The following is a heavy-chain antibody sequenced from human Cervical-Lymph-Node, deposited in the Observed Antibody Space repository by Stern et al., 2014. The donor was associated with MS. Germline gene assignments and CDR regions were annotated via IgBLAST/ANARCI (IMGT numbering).Heavy chain of an antibody. CDR1: GGSINNGDYY. V-gene: IGHV4-30-4*08. CDR3: ARELSGMYGMDV. Sequence: QVQLKESGPGLVKPSQTLSLTCTVSGGSINNGDYYWSWVRQPPGKGLEWLGYIYYSGATYYNPSLKGRLTISVDTSKRHFSLKLTSVTAADTAVYYCARELSGMYGMDVWGQGTTVTVSS. CDR2: IYYSGAT. D-gene: IGHD1-1*01. J-gene: IGHJ6*02.